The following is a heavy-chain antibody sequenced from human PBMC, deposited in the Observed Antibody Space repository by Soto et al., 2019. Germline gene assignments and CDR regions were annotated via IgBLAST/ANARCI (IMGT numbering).Heavy chain of an antibody. CDR1: GFTFSSYA. V-gene: IGHV3-23*01. J-gene: IGHJ6*02. Sequence: GGSLRLSCAASGFTFSSYAMSWVRQAPGKGLEWVSAISGSGGSTYYADSVKGRFTISRDNSKNTLYLQMNSLRAEDTAVYYCAKDKKSQHHSGYDFGYYGMDVWGQGTTVTVSS. CDR3: AKDKKSQHHSGYDFGYYGMDV. CDR2: ISGSGGST. D-gene: IGHD5-12*01.